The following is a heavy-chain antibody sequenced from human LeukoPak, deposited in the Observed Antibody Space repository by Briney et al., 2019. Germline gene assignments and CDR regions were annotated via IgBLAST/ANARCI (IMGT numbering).Heavy chain of an antibody. CDR1: GFSISSGYY. J-gene: IGHJ5*02. D-gene: IGHD3-3*01. V-gene: IGHV4-38-2*02. CDR3: ARWGYDSWSGYSRTDYNWFDP. CDR2: IYHSGNT. Sequence: SETLSLTCTVSGFSISSGYYWGWIRQPPGKGLEWIGSIYHSGNTYYNPSLKSRVTISVDTSKNQFSLKLSSVTAADTAVYYCARWGYDSWSGYSRTDYNWFDPWGQGTLVTVSS.